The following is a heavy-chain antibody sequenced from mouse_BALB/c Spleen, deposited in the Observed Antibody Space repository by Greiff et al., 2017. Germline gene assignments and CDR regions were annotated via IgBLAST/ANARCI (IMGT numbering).Heavy chain of an antibody. Sequence: LMESGPGLVAPSQSLSITCTVSGFSLTSYGVHWVRQPPGKGLEWLGVIWAGGSTNYNSALMSRLSISKDNSKSQVFLKMNSLQTDDTAMYYCARGSNPAWFAYWGQGTLVTVSA. CDR3: ARGSNPAWFAY. D-gene: IGHD4-1*01. CDR1: GFSLTSYG. CDR2: IWAGGST. V-gene: IGHV2-9*02. J-gene: IGHJ3*01.